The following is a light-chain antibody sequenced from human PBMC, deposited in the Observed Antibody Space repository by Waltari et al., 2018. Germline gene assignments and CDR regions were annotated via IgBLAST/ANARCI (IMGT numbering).Light chain of an antibody. CDR3: ASWDDSLNGRWE. V-gene: IGLV1-44*01. CDR1: SSKNGSNI. J-gene: IGLJ2*01. Sequence: QSVLTQPPSASGAPGQRVTIACSGSSSKNGSNIVNWYQQGPGTTPKLLIYRNDQRPSGVPDRFSGSKSGTSASLAISGLRSDDEADYFCASWDDSLNGRWEFGGGTKVTVI. CDR2: RND.